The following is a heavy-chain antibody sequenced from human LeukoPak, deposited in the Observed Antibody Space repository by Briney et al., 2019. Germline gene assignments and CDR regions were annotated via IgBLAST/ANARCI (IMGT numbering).Heavy chain of an antibody. D-gene: IGHD3-16*01. CDR2: ISDDGRKK. CDR1: GFTFSSFA. Sequence: GGSLRLSCSASGFTFSSFALSWVRQAPGKGLGWVAVISDDGRKKYYADSVKGRFTISRDNSKNTLYPQMNSLRAEDTAVYYCAKDSKNYAIDYWGQGTLVTVSS. CDR3: AKDSKNYAIDY. V-gene: IGHV3-30*18. J-gene: IGHJ4*02.